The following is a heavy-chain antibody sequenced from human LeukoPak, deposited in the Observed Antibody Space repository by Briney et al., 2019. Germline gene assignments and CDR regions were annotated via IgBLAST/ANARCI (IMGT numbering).Heavy chain of an antibody. V-gene: IGHV4-59*01. CDR1: GGSICTYY. J-gene: IGHJ3*02. Sequence: PSETLSLTCTVSGGSICTYYWNWIRQPPGKGLQWIGYIYYSGRTNYNPSLKSRVTISVDTSKNQFSLKLTSVTAADTAVYYCARDPPGHVAFDIWGQGTMVTVSS. CDR2: IYYSGRT. CDR3: ARDPPGHVAFDI.